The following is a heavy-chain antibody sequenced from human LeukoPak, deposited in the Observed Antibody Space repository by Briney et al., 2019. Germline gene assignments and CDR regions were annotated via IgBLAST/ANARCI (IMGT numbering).Heavy chain of an antibody. Sequence: ASVKVSCKTSGYSENFYGITWVRQVAGQGLEWMGWISAQHGQTEYAPNSQDRVAMTTETYTNTGYMELRSLRSDDTAVYYCAGSLGYCTSNVCYLKYWGQGTLVTVSS. CDR1: GYSENFYG. CDR2: ISAQHGQT. V-gene: IGHV1-18*01. J-gene: IGHJ4*02. CDR3: AGSLGYCTSNVCYLKY. D-gene: IGHD2-8*01.